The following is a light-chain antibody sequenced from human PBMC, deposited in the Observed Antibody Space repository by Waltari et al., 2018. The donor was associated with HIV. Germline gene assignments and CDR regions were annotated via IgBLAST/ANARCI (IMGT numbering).Light chain of an antibody. J-gene: IGKJ4*01. Sequence: DIQMTQSPSSLSASIGDTVTITCRASQSISEYLNWYQETPGNAPKLLIYVASSLQIGVPSRFSGSGFGTDFTLTISNLQPEDFATYFCQQSYSTPLTFGAGTKVEIK. CDR3: QQSYSTPLT. CDR1: QSISEY. CDR2: VAS. V-gene: IGKV1-39*01.